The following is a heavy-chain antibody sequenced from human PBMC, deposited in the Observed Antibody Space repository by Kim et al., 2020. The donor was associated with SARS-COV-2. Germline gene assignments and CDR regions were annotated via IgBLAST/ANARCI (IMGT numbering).Heavy chain of an antibody. CDR3: ARHTHSSSWYGLDYYYYYGMDV. CDR1: GGSISSSSYY. CDR2: IYYSGST. V-gene: IGHV4-39*01. D-gene: IGHD6-13*01. J-gene: IGHJ6*02. Sequence: SETLSLTCTVSGGSISSSSYYWGWIRQPPGKGLEWIGSIYYSGSTYYNPSLKSRVTISVDTSKNQFSLKLSSVTAADTAVYYCARHTHSSSWYGLDYYYYYGMDVWGQGTTVTVSS.